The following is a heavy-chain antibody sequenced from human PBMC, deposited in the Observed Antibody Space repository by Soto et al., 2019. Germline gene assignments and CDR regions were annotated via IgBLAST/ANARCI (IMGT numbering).Heavy chain of an antibody. CDR1: GASVSTAY. Sequence: SETLSLTCTVSGASVSTAYWSWIRRPPGKRLEYIGFIYNGGSPNYNPSLESRVTISPDTSKNKFSLKLSSVTAADTAVYYCARGEWLVRGYGVDVWGRAPTVTVSS. CDR2: IYNGGSP. J-gene: IGHJ6*02. CDR3: ARGEWLVRGYGVDV. V-gene: IGHV4-59*02. D-gene: IGHD6-6*01.